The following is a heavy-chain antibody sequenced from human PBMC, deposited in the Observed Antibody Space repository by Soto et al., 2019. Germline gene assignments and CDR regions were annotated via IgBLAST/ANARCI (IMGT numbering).Heavy chain of an antibody. V-gene: IGHV3-48*01. Sequence: GGSLRLSCAASGFTFSRYSMNWVRQAPGKGLEWVSYISSSSSTIYYADSVKGRFTISRDNAKNSLYLQMNSLRAEDTAVYYCARGLRYFDWLSHDGTFDSWGQGTLVTVSS. D-gene: IGHD3-9*01. CDR1: GFTFSRYS. CDR3: ARGLRYFDWLSHDGTFDS. CDR2: ISSSSSTI. J-gene: IGHJ4*02.